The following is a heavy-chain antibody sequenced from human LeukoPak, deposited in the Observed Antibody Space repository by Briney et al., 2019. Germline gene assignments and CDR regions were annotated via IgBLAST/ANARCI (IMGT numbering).Heavy chain of an antibody. V-gene: IGHV3-74*01. CDR1: GFTFSGYW. J-gene: IGHJ4*02. CDR2: INSDGRST. CDR3: ASAYSSGYYSFDY. Sequence: GGALRLSCAASGFTFSGYWMHWVRQAPGKGVEWVSRINSDGRSTNYADSVKGRFTISRDNAKNTLDLQMNSLRAEDMAVYYCASAYSSGYYSFDYWGQGTLVTVSS. D-gene: IGHD3-22*01.